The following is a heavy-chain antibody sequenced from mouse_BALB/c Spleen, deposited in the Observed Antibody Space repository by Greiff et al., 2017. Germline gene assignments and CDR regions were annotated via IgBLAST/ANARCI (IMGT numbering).Heavy chain of an antibody. V-gene: IGHV1-69*01. Sequence: VQLQQPGAELVMPGASVKMSCKASGYTFTDYWMHWVKQRPGQGLEWIGAIDTSDSYTSYNQKFKGKATLTVDESSSTAYMQLSSLTSEDSAVYYCARVITKDYAMDYWGQGTSVTVSS. J-gene: IGHJ4*01. D-gene: IGHD2-4*01. CDR1: GYTFTDYW. CDR2: IDTSDSYT. CDR3: ARVITKDYAMDY.